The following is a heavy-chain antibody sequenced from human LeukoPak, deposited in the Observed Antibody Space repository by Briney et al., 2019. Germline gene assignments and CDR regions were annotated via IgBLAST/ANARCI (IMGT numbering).Heavy chain of an antibody. CDR2: IYHSGSA. CDR1: GFTLGSYW. J-gene: IGHJ4*02. Sequence: GSLRLSCSASGFTLGSYWMTWVRQPPGKGLEWIGEIYHSGSANYNPSLKSRVSISVDKSKNQFSLKLSSVTAADTAVFYCARGGDYGSDNINKYFDYWGQGTLVTVSS. V-gene: IGHV4-4*02. CDR3: ARGGDYGSDNINKYFDY. D-gene: IGHD3-10*01.